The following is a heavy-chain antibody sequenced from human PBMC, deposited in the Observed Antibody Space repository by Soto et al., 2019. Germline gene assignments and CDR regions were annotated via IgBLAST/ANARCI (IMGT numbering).Heavy chain of an antibody. J-gene: IGHJ3*02. V-gene: IGHV1-69*08. CDR2: IYPLVGAA. CDR1: GVTFSRFA. CDR3: AREPPADAFDI. Sequence: QVQLVQSGAEVKTPGSSVKVSCKASGVTFSRFAITWVRQAPGQRLEWMGRIYPLVGAADYAQRFQDRVTITADKSTITASMELNSLKSDDTAVYYCAREPPADAFDIWGQGTLVTVSS.